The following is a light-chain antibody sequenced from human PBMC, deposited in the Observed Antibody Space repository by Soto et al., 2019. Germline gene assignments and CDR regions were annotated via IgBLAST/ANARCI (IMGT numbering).Light chain of an antibody. CDR1: SSDVGAYNY. V-gene: IGLV2-8*01. CDR2: EVT. Sequence: QSALTQPPSASGSPGQSVTISYTGTSSDVGAYNYVSWYQHRPGKAPKLMIYEVTKRPSGVPDRFSGAKSGNTASLTVSGLQAEDEADYYCTSHAGTNNFPYVFGTGTKLTVL. CDR3: TSHAGTNNFPYV. J-gene: IGLJ1*01.